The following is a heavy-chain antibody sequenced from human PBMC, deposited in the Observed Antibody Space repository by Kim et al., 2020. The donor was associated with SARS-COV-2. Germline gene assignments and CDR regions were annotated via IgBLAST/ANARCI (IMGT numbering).Heavy chain of an antibody. CDR3: AKAATVTADAFDI. V-gene: IGHV3-43*01. Sequence: YADSVKGRFTISRDNSKNSLYLQMNSLRTEDTALYYCAKAATVTADAFDIWGQGTMVTVSS. D-gene: IGHD4-17*01. J-gene: IGHJ3*02.